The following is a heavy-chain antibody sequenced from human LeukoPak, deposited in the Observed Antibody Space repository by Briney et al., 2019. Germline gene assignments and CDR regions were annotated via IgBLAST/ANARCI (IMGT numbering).Heavy chain of an antibody. Sequence: ASVKVSCTASGYTFIDYYMHWVRQAPGQGLEWMGIINPRGGSTIYAQDFQGRVTLTRDTSTSTVYMELSSLRSEDTAVYYCARRYYDNSGHSYGYYFDYWGQGTLVTVSS. CDR3: ARRYYDNSGHSYGYYFDY. CDR1: GYTFIDYY. D-gene: IGHD3-22*01. J-gene: IGHJ4*02. V-gene: IGHV1-46*01. CDR2: INPRGGST.